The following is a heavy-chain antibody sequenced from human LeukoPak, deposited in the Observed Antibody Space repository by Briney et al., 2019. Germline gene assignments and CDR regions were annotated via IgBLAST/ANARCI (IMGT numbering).Heavy chain of an antibody. D-gene: IGHD6-19*01. V-gene: IGHV3-48*02. J-gene: IGHJ5*02. CDR3: ARGPYSSGWYGIGVNWFDP. CDR2: ISSSSSTI. CDR1: GFTFSSYS. Sequence: GGSLRLSCAASGFTFSSYSMNWVRQAPGKGLEWVSYISSSSSTIYYADSVKGRFTISRDNAKNSLYLQMNSLRDEDTAVYYCARGPYSSGWYGIGVNWFDPWGQGTLVTVSS.